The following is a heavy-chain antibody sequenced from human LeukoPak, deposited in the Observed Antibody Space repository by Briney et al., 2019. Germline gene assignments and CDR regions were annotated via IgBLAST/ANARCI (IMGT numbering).Heavy chain of an antibody. CDR3: AKDLLYDSSGYYDY. Sequence: PGGSLRLSCAASGFTFSSYAMSWVRQAPGKGLEWVSAISGSGGSTYYADSVKGRFTISRDNSKNTLYLQMNSLRAEDTAVYYCAKDLLYDSSGYYDYWGQGTLVTVSS. CDR2: ISGSGGST. CDR1: GFTFSSYA. D-gene: IGHD3-22*01. J-gene: IGHJ4*02. V-gene: IGHV3-23*01.